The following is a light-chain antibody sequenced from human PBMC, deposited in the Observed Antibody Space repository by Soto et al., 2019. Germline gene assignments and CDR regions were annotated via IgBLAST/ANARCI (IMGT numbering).Light chain of an antibody. Sequence: EIVLTQSPGTLSLSPGERATLSCRASQSVSSSYLAWYQQKPGQAPRLLMYDASSRATGIPDRFSGSGSGADFTLTISRLDPEDFAVYYCQQYGSSSWTFGQGTKVDIK. CDR2: DAS. V-gene: IGKV3-20*01. CDR1: QSVSSSY. J-gene: IGKJ1*01. CDR3: QQYGSSSWT.